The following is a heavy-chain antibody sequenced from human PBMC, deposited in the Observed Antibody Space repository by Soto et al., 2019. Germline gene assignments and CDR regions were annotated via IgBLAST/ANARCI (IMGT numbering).Heavy chain of an antibody. Sequence: PGGSLRLSCAASGFTFTNAWMNWVRQAPGKGLEWVGRIKSKSDGGATDYIVPVKGRFTVSRDDSTGTAYLQMNSLRTEDTAVYYCTLASILVPGSSVFNSWGRGTLVTVSS. D-gene: IGHD6-19*01. J-gene: IGHJ4*02. CDR1: GFTFTNAW. V-gene: IGHV3-15*07. CDR2: IKSKSDGGAT. CDR3: TLASILVPGSSVFNS.